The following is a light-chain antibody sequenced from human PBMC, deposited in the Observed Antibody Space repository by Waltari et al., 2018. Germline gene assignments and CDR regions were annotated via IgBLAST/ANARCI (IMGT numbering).Light chain of an antibody. V-gene: IGKV1-39*01. J-gene: IGKJ4*01. CDR3: QQSYSTPLT. CDR1: QSISSY. Sequence: DIQMTQSPSSLSASVGDRVTITCRASQSISSYLNWYQQKPGKAPKLLIYAASSLQSGVPSRFSGSGYGTDFTLTIGSLQPENIATYYCQQSYSTPLTFGGGTKVEIK. CDR2: AAS.